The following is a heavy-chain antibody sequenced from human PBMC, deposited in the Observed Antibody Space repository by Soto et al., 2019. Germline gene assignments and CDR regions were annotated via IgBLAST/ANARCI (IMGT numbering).Heavy chain of an antibody. J-gene: IGHJ5*02. D-gene: IGHD1-1*01. CDR1: GDSITRSNFY. V-gene: IGHV4-39*07. CDR2: IYATGTT. Sequence: PSETLSLTCTVSGDSITRSNFYWGWIRQPPGKGLEWLGRIYATGTTDYNPSLKSRVMMSVDTSKKQFSLKLRSVTAADTAVYYCVRDGTKTLRDWFDPWGQGISVTVSS. CDR3: VRDGTKTLRDWFDP.